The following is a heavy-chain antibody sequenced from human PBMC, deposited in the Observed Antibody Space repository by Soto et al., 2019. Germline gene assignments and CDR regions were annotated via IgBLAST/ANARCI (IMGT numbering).Heavy chain of an antibody. CDR1: GGSISSYY. V-gene: IGHV4-59*08. Sequence: SETLSLTCTVSGGSISSYYWTWIRHPPWKGLESIVHTYYSRTTNYIPSLTCPVTISVETSNDPSSLQLSSVTAADQAVYYCARHGDCSSTSCYRGTDWFDPSGQGNLVSFSS. CDR3: ARHGDCSSTSCYRGTDWFDP. J-gene: IGHJ5*02. CDR2: TYYSRTT. D-gene: IGHD2-2*01.